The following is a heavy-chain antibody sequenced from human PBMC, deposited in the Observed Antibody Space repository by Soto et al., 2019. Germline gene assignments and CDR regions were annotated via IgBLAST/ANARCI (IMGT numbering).Heavy chain of an antibody. CDR3: ANSRGTNMATPRFQH. V-gene: IGHV3-30*18. CDR1: EFSFSSHG. J-gene: IGHJ1*01. CDR2: ISYDGRAK. Sequence: QVQLVESGGGVVQPGRSQRLSCVVSEFSFSSHGMHWVRQAPGRGLEWVAVISYDGRAKYHADSVKGRFTISRDNYKNTVYLQMDSLRAEDTAVYYCANSRGTNMATPRFQHWGQGTLVTVSS. D-gene: IGHD3-10*01.